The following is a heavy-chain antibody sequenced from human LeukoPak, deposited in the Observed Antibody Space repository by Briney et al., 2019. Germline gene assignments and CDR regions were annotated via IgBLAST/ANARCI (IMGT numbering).Heavy chain of an antibody. CDR3: AREDRIVGATSDY. V-gene: IGHV4-59*11. CDR1: GGSISSHY. D-gene: IGHD1-26*01. J-gene: IGHJ4*02. Sequence: SETLSLTCTVSGGSISSHYWGWIRQPPGKGLEWIGYIYYSGSTNYNPSLKSRVTISVDTSKNQFSLKLSSVTAADTAVYYCAREDRIVGATSDYWGQGTLVTVSS. CDR2: IYYSGST.